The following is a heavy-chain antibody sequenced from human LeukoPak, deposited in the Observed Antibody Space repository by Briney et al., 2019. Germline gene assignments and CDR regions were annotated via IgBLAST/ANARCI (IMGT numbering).Heavy chain of an antibody. D-gene: IGHD3-9*01. CDR1: GGTFSSYA. CDR3: ARAGSALGAYYDILTGYYALRY. CDR2: IIPILGIA. J-gene: IGHJ4*02. Sequence: SVKVSCKASGGTFSSYAISWVRQAPGQGLEWMGRIIPILGIANYAQKFQGRVTITADESTSTAYMELSSLRSEDAAVYYCARAGSALGAYYDILTGYYALRYWGQGTLVTVSS. V-gene: IGHV1-69*04.